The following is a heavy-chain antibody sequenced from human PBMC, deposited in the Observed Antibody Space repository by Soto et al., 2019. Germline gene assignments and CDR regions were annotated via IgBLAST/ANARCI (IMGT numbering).Heavy chain of an antibody. J-gene: IGHJ6*02. V-gene: IGHV3-48*03. Sequence: GGSLRLSCAASGFTFSSYEMNWVRQAPGKGLEWVSYISSSGSTIYYADSVKGRSTISRDNAKNSLYLQMNSLRAEDTAVYYCARARGVTIFSYGMDVWGQGTTVTVSS. CDR2: ISSSGSTI. CDR3: ARARGVTIFSYGMDV. CDR1: GFTFSSYE. D-gene: IGHD3-9*01.